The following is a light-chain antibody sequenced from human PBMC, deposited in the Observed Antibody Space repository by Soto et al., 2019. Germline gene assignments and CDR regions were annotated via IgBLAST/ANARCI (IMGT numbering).Light chain of an antibody. CDR3: QQHSNWPRT. CDR1: QSVSSY. J-gene: IGKJ1*01. V-gene: IGKV3-11*01. CDR2: DAS. Sequence: IVLTQSPATLSLSPGERATLSCRASQSVSSYLAWYQQKPGQAPRLLIYDASNRAPGIPARFSGSGSGTDFTITISSLEPEDVAVYYCQQHSNWPRTFGQGTKVDIK.